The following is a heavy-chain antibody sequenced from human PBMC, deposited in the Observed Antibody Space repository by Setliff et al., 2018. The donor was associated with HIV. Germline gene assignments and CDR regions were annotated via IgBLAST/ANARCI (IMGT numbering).Heavy chain of an antibody. D-gene: IGHD1-26*01. V-gene: IGHV2-70*11. Sequence: SGPTLVNPTQTLTLTCTFSGFSLSKSGMCVSWIRQPPGKALEWLARIDWDDDKYYSTSLKTRLTISKDTSKNQVVLKMTNVDPVDTATYYCARIISYSPYFDYWGQGTLVTVSS. J-gene: IGHJ4*02. CDR2: IDWDDDK. CDR3: ARIISYSPYFDY. CDR1: GFSLSKSGMC.